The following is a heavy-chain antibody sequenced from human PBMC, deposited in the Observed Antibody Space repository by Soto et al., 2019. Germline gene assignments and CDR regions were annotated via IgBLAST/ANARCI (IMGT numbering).Heavy chain of an antibody. V-gene: IGHV3-48*02. Sequence: GSLRISCVASGFSLANYPMNWVRQTPGKGPEWISYSSPRGDTIYYADSVEGRFTISRDNARNSLSLHMSSLRDEDSALYYCAKGPHTNVGWPYYFESWGQGVPVTVSS. J-gene: IGHJ4*02. CDR1: GFSLANYP. CDR3: AKGPHTNVGWPYYFES. CDR2: SSPRGDTI. D-gene: IGHD6-19*01.